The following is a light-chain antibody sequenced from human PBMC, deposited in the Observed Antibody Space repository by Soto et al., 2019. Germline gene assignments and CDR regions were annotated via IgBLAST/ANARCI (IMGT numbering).Light chain of an antibody. CDR1: QSISSY. V-gene: IGKV1-39*01. CDR2: AAS. Sequence: DIQMTQSPSSLSASVGDRVTITCRASQSISSYLNWSQQKPGKAPKLLIYAASSLQSGVPSRFSGSGSGTDFPLTISSLPPEDFATYYCQQSYSTPQTFGQGTKVEIK. CDR3: QQSYSTPQT. J-gene: IGKJ1*01.